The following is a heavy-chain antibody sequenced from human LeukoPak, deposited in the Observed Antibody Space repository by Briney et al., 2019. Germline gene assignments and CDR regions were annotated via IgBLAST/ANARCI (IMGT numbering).Heavy chain of an antibody. V-gene: IGHV4-59*08. D-gene: IGHD3-16*02. J-gene: IGHJ6*03. CDR2: IYVTGTT. CDR1: DGSIGTYY. Sequence: PSETLSLTCTVSDGSIGTYYWSWIRQSPGKGLEWIGYIYVTGTTRYNPYLQSRVTISVDTSRNQFFLQMSSVTAADTAVYYCARHIGGGIEDMDVWGKGIKVTVSS. CDR3: ARHIGGGIEDMDV.